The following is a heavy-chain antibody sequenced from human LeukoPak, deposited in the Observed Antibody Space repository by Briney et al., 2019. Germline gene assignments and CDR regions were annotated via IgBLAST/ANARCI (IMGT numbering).Heavy chain of an antibody. V-gene: IGHV1-69*05. Sequence: GASVKVSCKTSGGTFSSYAISWVRQAPGQGLEWMGGIIPIFGTANYAQKFQGRVTITTDESTSTAYMELSSLRSEDTAVYYCARTYSSSSLFDYWGQGTLVTVSS. D-gene: IGHD6-6*01. J-gene: IGHJ4*02. CDR3: ARTYSSSSLFDY. CDR2: IIPIFGTA. CDR1: GGTFSSYA.